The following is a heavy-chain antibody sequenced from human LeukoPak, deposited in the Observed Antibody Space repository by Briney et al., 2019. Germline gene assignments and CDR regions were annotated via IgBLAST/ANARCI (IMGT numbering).Heavy chain of an antibody. D-gene: IGHD1-26*01. V-gene: IGHV3-43D*03. CDR1: GFTFDDYA. Sequence: PGGSLRLSCAASGFTFDDYAMHWVRQAPGKGLEWVSLISWDGGSTYYADSVKGRFTISRDNSKNSLYLQMNSLRAEDTALYYCAKDKIGIGATHYYHYYMDVWGKGTTVTVSS. J-gene: IGHJ6*03. CDR3: AKDKIGIGATHYYHYYMDV. CDR2: ISWDGGST.